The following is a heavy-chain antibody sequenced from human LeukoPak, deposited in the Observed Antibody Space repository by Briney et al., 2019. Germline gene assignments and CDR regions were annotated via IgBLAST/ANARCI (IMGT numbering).Heavy chain of an antibody. Sequence: ASVKVSCKASGCTFSGYYMHWVRQAPGQGLEWMGRINPNSGGTNSAQKFQGRVTMTRDTSISTAYMKLSRLRFDDTAVYYCARAKGAVDHNWFDPWGQGTLVTVSS. V-gene: IGHV1-2*06. J-gene: IGHJ5*02. CDR1: GCTFSGYY. CDR3: ARAKGAVDHNWFDP. D-gene: IGHD6-19*01. CDR2: INPNSGGT.